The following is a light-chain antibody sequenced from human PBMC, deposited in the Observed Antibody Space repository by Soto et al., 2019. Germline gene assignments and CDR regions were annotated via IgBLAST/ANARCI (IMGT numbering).Light chain of an antibody. Sequence: QSALTQPPSASGSPGQSVTISCTGTISDVGSSNYVSWYQQHPGKAPKLMIFDVGERPSGVPDRFSGSKSGNTASLTVSGLQADDEADYYCSSYAGVNALVFGGGTKLTVL. CDR2: DVG. CDR3: SSYAGVNALV. V-gene: IGLV2-8*01. J-gene: IGLJ2*01. CDR1: ISDVGSSNY.